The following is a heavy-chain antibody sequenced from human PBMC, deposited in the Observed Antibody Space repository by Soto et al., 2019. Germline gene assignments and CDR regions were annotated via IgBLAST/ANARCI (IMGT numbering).Heavy chain of an antibody. J-gene: IGHJ6*02. CDR3: ARTAASRLGEPNYGMDV. D-gene: IGHD3-16*01. CDR1: GYSFTSYW. Sequence: EVQLVQSGAEVKKPGESLRISCKGSGYSFTSYWISWVRQMPGKGLEWMGRIDPSDSYTNYSPSFQGHVTISADKSISTAYLQWSSLKASDTAMYYCARTAASRLGEPNYGMDVWGQGTTVTVSS. V-gene: IGHV5-10-1*03. CDR2: IDPSDSYT.